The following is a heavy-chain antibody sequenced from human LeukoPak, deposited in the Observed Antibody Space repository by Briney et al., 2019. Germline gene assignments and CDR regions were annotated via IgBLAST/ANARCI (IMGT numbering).Heavy chain of an antibody. V-gene: IGHV1-69*05. Sequence: SVKVSCKASGYAFSNYDINWVRQATGQGLEWMGGIIPIFGTANYAQKFQGRVTITTDESTSTAYMELSSLRSEDTAVYYCARGPGTYYYDSSGLRVNQNWFDPWGQGTLVTVSS. CDR1: GYAFSNYD. CDR3: ARGPGTYYYDSSGLRVNQNWFDP. J-gene: IGHJ5*02. CDR2: IIPIFGTA. D-gene: IGHD3-22*01.